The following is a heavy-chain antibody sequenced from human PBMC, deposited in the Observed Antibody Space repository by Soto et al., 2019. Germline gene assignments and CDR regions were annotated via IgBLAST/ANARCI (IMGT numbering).Heavy chain of an antibody. V-gene: IGHV3-7*04. D-gene: IGHD3-22*01. Sequence: EVQLVESGGGLVQPGGSLRLSCAASGFTFSSYWMSWVRQAPGKGLEWVANIKQDGSEKYYVDSVKGRFTISRDNAXNXXSLQMNSLRAEDTAVYYCARVYYDSSGYLPSPYYYYYGMDVWGQGTTVTVSS. J-gene: IGHJ6*02. CDR3: ARVYYDSSGYLPSPYYYYYGMDV. CDR2: IKQDGSEK. CDR1: GFTFSSYW.